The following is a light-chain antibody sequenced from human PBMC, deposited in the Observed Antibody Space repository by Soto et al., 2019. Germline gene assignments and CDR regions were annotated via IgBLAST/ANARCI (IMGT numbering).Light chain of an antibody. V-gene: IGKV1-33*01. Sequence: DIQMTQSPSSLSASVGDRVTITCQASQAINDYLTWYQQKPGKAPKLLIYEASNLETGVPSRFSGSGSGTHFTFTXXXXXPEXXXXXXXXXYXXLPITFGQGTRLEIK. CDR2: EAS. CDR3: XXYXXLPIT. CDR1: QAINDY. J-gene: IGKJ5*01.